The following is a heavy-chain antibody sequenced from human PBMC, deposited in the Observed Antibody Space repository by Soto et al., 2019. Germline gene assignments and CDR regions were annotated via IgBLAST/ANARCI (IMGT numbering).Heavy chain of an antibody. V-gene: IGHV1-69*12. CDR2: IIPIVSRS. D-gene: IGHD1-1*01. CDR1: GGTFSSYA. Sequence: QVQLVQSGAEVKKPGSSVKVSCKASGGTFSSYAISWVRQAPGQGLEWMGGIIPIVSRSNNAQKFQGRVTITADESTNTLYLEVSSLRSEDTAVYYCARDERGAGYRRNGFDPWGQGTLVTVSS. CDR3: ARDERGAGYRRNGFDP. J-gene: IGHJ5*02.